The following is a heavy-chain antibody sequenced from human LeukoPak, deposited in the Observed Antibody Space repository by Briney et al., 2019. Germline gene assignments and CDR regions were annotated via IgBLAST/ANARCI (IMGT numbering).Heavy chain of an antibody. CDR1: GGTFSSSSYY. Sequence: NTSETLSLSCTASGGTFSSSSYYWGRIRPPPGLGLVWIGSIYDSGRTYYDPSLKSRVTISVDTSKNQFSLRLSSATAAYTAVYYCARDSSGYGSYYYYGMDGWGQGTTVTVS. CDR3: ARDSSGYGSYYYYGMDG. J-gene: IGHJ6*02. V-gene: IGHV4-39*02. D-gene: IGHD3-22*01. CDR2: IYDSGRT.